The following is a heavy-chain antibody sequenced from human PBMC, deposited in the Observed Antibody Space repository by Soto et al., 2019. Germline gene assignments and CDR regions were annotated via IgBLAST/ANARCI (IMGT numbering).Heavy chain of an antibody. Sequence: EVQLVESGGGLVQPGGSLRLSCAASGFTFSDYSANWDRQTPGKGLEWVSYIISTGDSMYYPDSVKGRFTISRDNAENSVYLQMNSMRDEETASYYFARDQDYEFDYWGQGIMITVSA. CDR1: GFTFSDYS. V-gene: IGHV3-48*02. CDR2: IISTGDSM. D-gene: IGHD4-17*01. J-gene: IGHJ4*02. CDR3: ARDQDYEFDY.